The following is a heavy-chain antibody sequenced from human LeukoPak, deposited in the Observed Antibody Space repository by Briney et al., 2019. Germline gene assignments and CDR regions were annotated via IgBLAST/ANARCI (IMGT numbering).Heavy chain of an antibody. CDR1: GFTFSSYA. Sequence: GGSLRLSCAASGFTFSSYAMSWVRQAPGKGLEWVSAISGSGGSTYYADSVKGRFTISRDNSKNTLYLQMNSLRAEDTAVFYCAIMTCSSTSCFFDYWGQGTLVTVSS. V-gene: IGHV3-23*01. D-gene: IGHD2-2*01. CDR2: ISGSGGST. J-gene: IGHJ4*02. CDR3: AIMTCSSTSCFFDY.